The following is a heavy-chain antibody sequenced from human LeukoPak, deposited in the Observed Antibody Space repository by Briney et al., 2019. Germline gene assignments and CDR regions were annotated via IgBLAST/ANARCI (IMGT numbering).Heavy chain of an antibody. CDR1: GYSISSGYY. CDR3: ARDPVDIVVVPAAMSHEPYYYYYGMDV. J-gene: IGHJ6*04. D-gene: IGHD2-2*01. CDR2: IYHSGST. V-gene: IGHV4-38-2*02. Sequence: PSETLSLTCAVSGYSISSGYYWGWIRQPPGKGLEWIGCIYHSGSTYYNPSLKSRVTISVDTSKNQFSLKLSSVTAADTAVYYCARDPVDIVVVPAAMSHEPYYYYYGMDVWGKGTTVPVSS.